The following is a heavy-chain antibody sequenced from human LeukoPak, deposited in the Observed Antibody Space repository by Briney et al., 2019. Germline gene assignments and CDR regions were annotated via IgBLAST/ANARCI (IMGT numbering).Heavy chain of an antibody. J-gene: IGHJ4*02. CDR1: GFTFSSYA. V-gene: IGHV3-23*01. Sequence: GGSLRLSCAASGFTFSSYAMSWVRQAPGKGLEWVSAISGSGGSTYYADSVKGRFTISRDNSKNTLYLQMNSLRAEDTAVYYCAKGIKPDFHYGDYFDYWGQGTLVTVSS. D-gene: IGHD4-17*01. CDR3: AKGIKPDFHYGDYFDY. CDR2: ISGSGGST.